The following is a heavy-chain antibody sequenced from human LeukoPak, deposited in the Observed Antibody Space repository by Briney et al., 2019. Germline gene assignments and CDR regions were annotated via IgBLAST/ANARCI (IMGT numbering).Heavy chain of an antibody. J-gene: IGHJ5*02. V-gene: IGHV1-3*01. CDR1: GYTFTSYA. CDR3: ARAKGAVDHNWFDP. Sequence: ASVKVSCKASGYTFTSYAMHWVRQAPGQRLEWMGWINAGNGNTKYSQKFQGRVTITRDTSASTAYMELSSLRSEDTAVYYCARAKGAVDHNWFDPWGQGTLVTVSS. CDR2: INAGNGNT. D-gene: IGHD6-19*01.